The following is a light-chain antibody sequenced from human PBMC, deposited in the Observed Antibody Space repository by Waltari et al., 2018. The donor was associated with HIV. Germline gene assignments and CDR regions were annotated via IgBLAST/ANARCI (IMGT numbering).Light chain of an antibody. Sequence: DIQMTQSPPSLSASVGDRVTITCRASQDIRIDLGWYQQKPGKAPKRLIYSSSNLQSGVPSRFNAGGSGTEFTLTISSLQPEDFATYYCLQYSSFPITFGQGTRLDIK. CDR2: SSS. CDR3: LQYSSFPIT. CDR1: QDIRID. J-gene: IGKJ5*01. V-gene: IGKV1-17*01.